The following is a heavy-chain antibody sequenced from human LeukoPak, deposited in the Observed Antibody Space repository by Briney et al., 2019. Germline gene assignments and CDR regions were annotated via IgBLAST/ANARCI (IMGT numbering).Heavy chain of an antibody. J-gene: IGHJ4*02. V-gene: IGHV3-7*01. D-gene: IGHD5-12*01. CDR1: GFTFSSYW. CDR2: IKQDGSEK. Sequence: QAGGSLRLSCAASGFTFSSYWMSWVRQAPGKGLEWVANIKQDGSEKYYVDSVKGRFTISRDNAKNSLYLQMNSLRAEDTAVYCCAGGSRHGYSGYEPLDYWGQGTLVTVSS. CDR3: AGGSRHGYSGYEPLDY.